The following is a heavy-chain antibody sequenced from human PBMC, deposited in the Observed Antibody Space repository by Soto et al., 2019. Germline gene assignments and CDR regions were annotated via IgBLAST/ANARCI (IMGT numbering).Heavy chain of an antibody. V-gene: IGHV3-9*01. J-gene: IGHJ6*03. D-gene: IGHD6-25*01. Sequence: EVQLVESGGGLVQPGRSLRLSCAASGCTFDDYAMHWVRQAPGKGLEWVSGISWNSGSIGYADSVKGRFTISRDNAKNSLYLQMNSLRAEDTALYYCAKDARYSSDYYYYMDVWGKGTTVTVSS. CDR2: ISWNSGSI. CDR1: GCTFDDYA. CDR3: AKDARYSSDYYYYMDV.